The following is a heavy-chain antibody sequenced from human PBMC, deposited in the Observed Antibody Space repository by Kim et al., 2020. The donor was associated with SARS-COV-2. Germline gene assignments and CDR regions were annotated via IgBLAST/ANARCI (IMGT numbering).Heavy chain of an antibody. V-gene: IGHV3-64D*09. CDR3: VKDPSGDPYYYYGMDV. D-gene: IGHD3-10*01. CDR2: ISSNGGST. J-gene: IGHJ6*02. CDR1: GFTFSSYA. Sequence: GGSLRLSCSASGFTFSSYAMHWVGQAPGKGLEYVSAISSNGGSTYYADSVKGRFTISRDNSKNTLYLQMSSLRAEDTAVYYCVKDPSGDPYYYYGMDVWGQGTTVTISS.